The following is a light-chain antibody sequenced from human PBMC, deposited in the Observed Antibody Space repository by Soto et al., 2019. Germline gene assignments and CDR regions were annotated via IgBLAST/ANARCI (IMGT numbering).Light chain of an antibody. CDR2: EVN. V-gene: IGLV2-23*02. CDR3: SSARSYIHVV. CDR1: SSYVGSDNL. J-gene: IGLJ2*01. Sequence: QSAQTQPASVSGSPGQSITISCTGTSSYVGSDNLVSWFQQHPGKAPKLIIYEVNKRPSGVSNRFSGSKSGNTASLTISGLQAEDEADYYCSSARSYIHVVFGGGTKLTVL.